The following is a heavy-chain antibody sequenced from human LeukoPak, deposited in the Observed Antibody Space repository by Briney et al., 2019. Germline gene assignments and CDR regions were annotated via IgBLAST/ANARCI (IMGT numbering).Heavy chain of an antibody. Sequence: SETLSLTCTVSGGSISSSSYYWGWIRQPPGKGLEWIGSICYSGSTYYNPSLKSRVTISVDTSKNQFSLKLSSVTAADTAVYYCARLYCSSTSCSVLRWFDPWGQGTLVTVSS. CDR3: ARLYCSSTSCSVLRWFDP. CDR1: GGSISSSSYY. J-gene: IGHJ5*02. CDR2: ICYSGST. D-gene: IGHD2-2*01. V-gene: IGHV4-39*01.